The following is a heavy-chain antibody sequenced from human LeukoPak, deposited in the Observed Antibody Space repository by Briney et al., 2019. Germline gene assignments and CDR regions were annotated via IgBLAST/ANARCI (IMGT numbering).Heavy chain of an antibody. V-gene: IGHV3-7*01. CDR1: GFTFSSYW. J-gene: IGHJ5*02. D-gene: IGHD1-14*01. CDR2: IKQDGSEK. Sequence: GGSLRLSCAASGFTFSSYWMSWVRQAPGKGLEWVANIKQDGSEKYYVDSVKGRFTISRDNAKNSLYLQMNSLRAEDTAVYYCARVRGSNPSGWFDPWGQGTLVTVSS. CDR3: ARVRGSNPSGWFDP.